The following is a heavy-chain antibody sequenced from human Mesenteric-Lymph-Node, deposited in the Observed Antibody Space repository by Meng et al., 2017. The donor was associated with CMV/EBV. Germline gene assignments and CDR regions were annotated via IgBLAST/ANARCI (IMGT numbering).Heavy chain of an antibody. CDR3: ARHQRWLKSEGGFNY. CDR1: GGSFSGYY. CDR2: INHSGST. Sequence: QLQQWGDGLLKPSETLSLTSAVYGGSFSGYYWSWIRQPPGKGLEWIGEINHSGSTNYNPSLKSRVTISVDTSKNQFSLKLSSVTAADTAVYYCARHQRWLKSEGGFNYWGQGTLVTVSS. V-gene: IGHV4-34*01. D-gene: IGHD4-23*01. J-gene: IGHJ4*02.